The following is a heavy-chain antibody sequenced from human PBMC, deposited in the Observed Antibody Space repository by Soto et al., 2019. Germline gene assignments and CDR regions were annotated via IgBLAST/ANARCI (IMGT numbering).Heavy chain of an antibody. J-gene: IGHJ4*02. CDR1: GGSLRNYY. CDR2: VHYFFSA. D-gene: IGHD6-19*01. CDR3: ARGNGWHDY. V-gene: IGHV4-59*08. Sequence: LSESLSLTCTVSGGSLRNYYWIWMRQSPVNGLEFIGYVHYFFSANYIPSLKSRCTISLYTSKTHFFLKLTSLTAADTAVDYCARGNGWHDYWGQGTLVTVSS.